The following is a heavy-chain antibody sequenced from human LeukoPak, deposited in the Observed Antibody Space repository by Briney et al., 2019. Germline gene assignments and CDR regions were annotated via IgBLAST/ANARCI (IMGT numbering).Heavy chain of an antibody. CDR2: IYSSGTA. V-gene: IGHV4-4*07. J-gene: IGHJ4*02. CDR3: ARGTEKTRISGYYSFDH. CDR1: GGSISGYF. Sequence: SETMSLTCTVSGGSISGYFWTWIRQPAGKELEWIGRIYSSGTAYYNPSLESRVTISLDTFNNQFSLKVTSVTAADTAVYYCARGTEKTRISGYYSFDHWGRGFRVSVSS. D-gene: IGHD5-12*01.